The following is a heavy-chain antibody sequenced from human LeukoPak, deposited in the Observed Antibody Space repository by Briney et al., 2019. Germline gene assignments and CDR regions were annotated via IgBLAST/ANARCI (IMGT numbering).Heavy chain of an antibody. J-gene: IGHJ4*02. Sequence: GGSLRLSCAPSGFTFDNFAMTWVRQAPGKGLEWVSEITGSGGSTYYADSVKGRFTISRDNSKNTLYLQMNSLRAEDTAIYYCARELFDFDNWGQGTLVTLSS. V-gene: IGHV3-23*01. CDR1: GFTFDNFA. D-gene: IGHD3-10*01. CDR3: ARELFDFDN. CDR2: ITGSGGST.